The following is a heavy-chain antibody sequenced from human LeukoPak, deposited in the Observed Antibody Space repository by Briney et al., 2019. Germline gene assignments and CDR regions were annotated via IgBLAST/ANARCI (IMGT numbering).Heavy chain of an antibody. Sequence: PSETLSLTCAVYGGSFSGYYWSWIRQPPGKGLEWIGEINHSGSTNYNPSLKSRVTISVDTSKNQFSLKLSSVTAADTAVYYCARGGRYYDISGDLKSGLDYWGQGTLVTVSS. D-gene: IGHD3-22*01. CDR1: GGSFSGYY. J-gene: IGHJ4*02. CDR2: INHSGST. V-gene: IGHV4-34*01. CDR3: ARGGRYYDISGDLKSGLDY.